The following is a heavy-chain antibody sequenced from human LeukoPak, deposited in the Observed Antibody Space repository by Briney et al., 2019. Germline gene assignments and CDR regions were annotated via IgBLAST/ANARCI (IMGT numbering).Heavy chain of an antibody. V-gene: IGHV1-69*16. CDR1: GGTFSSYT. D-gene: IGHD2-2*01. J-gene: IGHJ6*03. CDR2: VIPILNIA. Sequence: SVKVSCKASGGTFSSYTFSWVRQAPGQGLEWMGRVIPILNIATYAHKFQGRVTIITDESTSTAYMELSSLRSEDTAVYYCARDGRYCSSTSCPASYYYYYMDVWGKGTTVTVSS. CDR3: ARDGRYCSSTSCPASYYYYYMDV.